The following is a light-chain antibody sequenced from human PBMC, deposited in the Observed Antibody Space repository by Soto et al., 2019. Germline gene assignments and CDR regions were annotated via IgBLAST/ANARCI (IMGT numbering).Light chain of an antibody. CDR2: GPS. V-gene: IGKV3-15*01. J-gene: IGKJ3*01. CDR3: QQYNDWPLT. Sequence: EIVMTQSPATLSVSPGERATLSCRASQGVSDNLAWYQQRPGQPHRLLIYGPSTRATGIPARFSGSGSGTEFTLTISSLQSEDFAVYYCQQYNDWPLTFGPGTKVDIK. CDR1: QGVSDN.